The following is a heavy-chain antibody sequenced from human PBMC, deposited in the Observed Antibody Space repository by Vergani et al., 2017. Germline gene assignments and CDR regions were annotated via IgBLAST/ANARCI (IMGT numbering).Heavy chain of an antibody. CDR3: ARVSSSRWYDWEADWFDP. D-gene: IGHD6-19*01. V-gene: IGHV1-69*13. CDR2: IIPIFGTA. Sequence: QVQLVQSGAEVKKPGSSVKVSCKASGGTFSSYAISWVRQAPGQGLEWMGRIIPIFGTANYAQKFQGRVTITAEESTSTAYMELSSLRSEDTAVYYCARVSSSRWYDWEADWFDPWGQGTLVTVSS. J-gene: IGHJ5*02. CDR1: GGTFSSYA.